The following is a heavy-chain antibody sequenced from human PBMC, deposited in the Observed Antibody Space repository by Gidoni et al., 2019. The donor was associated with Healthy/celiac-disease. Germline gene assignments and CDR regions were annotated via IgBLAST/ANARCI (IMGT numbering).Heavy chain of an antibody. CDR3: AAETGYSSGWRAFDY. Sequence: QMQLVQSGPEVQKPGTSVKVSCTAFGFTFTSSAMQWVRQARGQRLEWIGWVVVGSGNTNYAQKFQERVTITRDMSTSTAYMELSSLRSEDTAVYYCAAETGYSSGWRAFDYWGQGTLVHRLL. CDR2: VVVGSGNT. D-gene: IGHD6-19*01. CDR1: GFTFTSSA. V-gene: IGHV1-58*02. J-gene: IGHJ4*02.